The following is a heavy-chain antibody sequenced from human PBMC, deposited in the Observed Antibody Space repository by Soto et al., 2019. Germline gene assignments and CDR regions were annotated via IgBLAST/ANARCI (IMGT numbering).Heavy chain of an antibody. CDR1: GFTFSSYG. J-gene: IGHJ4*02. Sequence: QVQLVESGGGVVQPGRSLRLSCAASGFTFSSYGMHWVRQAPGKGLEWVAVIWYDGSNKYYADSVKGRFTISRDNSKNTLYLQMNSLRAEDTAVYYCARDYSYGIFDWGQGTLVTVSS. V-gene: IGHV3-33*01. CDR2: IWYDGSNK. CDR3: ARDYSYGIFD. D-gene: IGHD5-18*01.